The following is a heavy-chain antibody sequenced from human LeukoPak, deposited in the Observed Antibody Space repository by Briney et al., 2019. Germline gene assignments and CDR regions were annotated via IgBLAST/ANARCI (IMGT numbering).Heavy chain of an antibody. CDR2: ISSSGSTI. J-gene: IGHJ1*01. CDR3: AKDDDWGRYKH. Sequence: GGSLRLSCAASGFTFSSYEMNWVRQAPGKGLEWVSYISSSGSTIYYTDSVRGRFTISRDNFKNTPSLQVNSLRAEDTAMYYCAKDDDWGRYKHWGQGTLVTVSS. D-gene: IGHD3-16*01. V-gene: IGHV3-48*03. CDR1: GFTFSSYE.